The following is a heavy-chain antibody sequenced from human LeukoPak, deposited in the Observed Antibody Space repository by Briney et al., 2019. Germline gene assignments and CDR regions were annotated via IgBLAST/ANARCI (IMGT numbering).Heavy chain of an antibody. V-gene: IGHV3-21*01. J-gene: IGHJ3*02. CDR1: GFTLSTYS. CDR3: ARDLVGATALGAFDI. Sequence: GGSLRLSCVVSGFTLSTYSINWVRQAPGKGLEWVSSISSKSRYIYYADSVKGRFTISRDNAKNSLSLQMNSLRAEDTAVYYCARDLVGATALGAFDIWGQGTMVTVSS. D-gene: IGHD1-26*01. CDR2: ISSKSRYI.